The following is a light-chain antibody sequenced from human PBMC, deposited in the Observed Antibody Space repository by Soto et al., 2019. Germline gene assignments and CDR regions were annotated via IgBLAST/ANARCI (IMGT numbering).Light chain of an antibody. V-gene: IGKV3-11*01. J-gene: IGKJ1*01. CDR1: QYINTR. CDR2: QTS. Sequence: EIVLTQSPATLSSFPGDRVTLSCRASQYINTRLAWYQHRPGQAPRLLINQTSIRGAGIPARFSVSGSGPVFTHNSSEVQPEDFALHCCDQRQRWPRTLGQGNKV. CDR3: DQRQRWPRT.